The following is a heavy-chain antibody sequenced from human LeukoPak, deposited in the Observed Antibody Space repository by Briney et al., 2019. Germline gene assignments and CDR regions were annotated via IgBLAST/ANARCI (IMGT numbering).Heavy chain of an antibody. CDR3: ARHAGSSWDNAFDI. CDR2: IYYTGST. CDR1: GGSISSYY. J-gene: IGHJ3*02. Sequence: SETLSLTCTVSGGSISSYYWSWIRQPPGKGLEWIAYIYYTGSTNYNPSLKSRDTISVDTSKNQFSLKLSSVTAADTAVYYCARHAGSSWDNAFDIWGQGTMVTVSS. D-gene: IGHD6-13*01. V-gene: IGHV4-59*08.